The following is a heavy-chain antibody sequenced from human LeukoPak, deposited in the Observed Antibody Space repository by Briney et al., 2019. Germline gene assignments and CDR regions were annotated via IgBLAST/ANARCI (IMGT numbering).Heavy chain of an antibody. CDR2: INHSGST. CDR3: ARGPGVAGTRMSAFDI. V-gene: IGHV4-34*01. CDR1: GGSFSGYY. J-gene: IGHJ3*02. D-gene: IGHD6-19*01. Sequence: SETLSLTCAVYGGSFSGYYWSWIRQPPGKGLEGMGEINHSGSTNYNPSLKSRVTISVDTSNNHFSMKLSSVTAAEAAVDYCARGPGVAGTRMSAFDIWGQGTMVTVSS.